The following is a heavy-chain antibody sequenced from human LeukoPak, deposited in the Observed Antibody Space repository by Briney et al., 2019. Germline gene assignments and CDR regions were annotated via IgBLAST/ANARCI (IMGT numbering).Heavy chain of an antibody. V-gene: IGHV3-48*01. CDR2: ISGSGFTI. Sequence: GGSLRLSCAVSGFTLSNYSMNWVRQAPGKGLEWISYISGSGFTIHYADSVKGRFTISKDNAKNSLYLQMNSLRAEDTAVYYCARGVPKTSYYYYYMDVWGKGTTVTVSS. CDR3: ARGVPKTSYYYYYMDV. D-gene: IGHD4-11*01. CDR1: GFTLSNYS. J-gene: IGHJ6*03.